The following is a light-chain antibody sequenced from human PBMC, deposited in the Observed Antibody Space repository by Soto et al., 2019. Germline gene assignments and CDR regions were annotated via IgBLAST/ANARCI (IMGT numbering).Light chain of an antibody. CDR1: QSVSSSY. J-gene: IGKJ4*01. CDR3: QQYGRSPA. V-gene: IGKV3-20*01. CDR2: GAS. Sequence: EIVLTQSPGTLSLSPGERATLSCRASQSVSSSYLAWYQQKPGQAPRLLIYGASSRATGIPDRFSGSGSGTDFTLTISRLAPEDFAVYYCQQYGRSPAFGGGTKVEIK.